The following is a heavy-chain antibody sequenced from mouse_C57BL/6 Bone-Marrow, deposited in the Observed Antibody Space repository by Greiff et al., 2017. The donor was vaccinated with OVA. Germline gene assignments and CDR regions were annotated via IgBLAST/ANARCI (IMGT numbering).Heavy chain of an antibody. J-gene: IGHJ1*03. CDR3: ARFYYDYDGYWYFDV. CDR1: GYTFTDYY. Sequence: QVQLQQSGAELVRPGASVKLSCKASGYTFTDYYINWVKQRPGQGLEWIARIYPGSGNTYYNEKFKGKATLTAEKSSSTAYMQLSSLTSEDSAVYFCARFYYDYDGYWYFDVWGTGTTVTVSS. CDR2: IYPGSGNT. D-gene: IGHD2-4*01. V-gene: IGHV1-76*01.